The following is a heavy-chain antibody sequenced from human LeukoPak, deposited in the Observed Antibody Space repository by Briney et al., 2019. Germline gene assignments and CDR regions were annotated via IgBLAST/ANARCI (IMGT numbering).Heavy chain of an antibody. CDR3: ARVDDSSGYPGVGAFDI. D-gene: IGHD3-22*01. J-gene: IGHJ3*02. Sequence: GESLRLSCAASGFTFSSYEMNWVRQAPGKGLEWVSCISSSGSTIYYADSVKGRFTISRDNAKNSLYLQMNSLRAEDTAVYYCARVDDSSGYPGVGAFDIWGQGTMVTVSS. CDR1: GFTFSSYE. CDR2: ISSSGSTI. V-gene: IGHV3-48*03.